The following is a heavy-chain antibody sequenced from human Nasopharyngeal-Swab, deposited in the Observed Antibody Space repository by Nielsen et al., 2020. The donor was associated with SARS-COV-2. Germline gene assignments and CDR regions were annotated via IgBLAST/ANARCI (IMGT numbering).Heavy chain of an antibody. CDR3: ARQGVFVPAYFHQYYMDV. CDR2: ISTSSSTI. V-gene: IGHV3-48*04. J-gene: IGHJ6*03. CDR1: GFTFRNYN. D-gene: IGHD3-16*02. Sequence: GGSLRLSCVASGFTFRNYNINWVRQAPGRGLEWVSYISTSSSTIHYADSVKGRFTVSRDNPKNLLYLQVNSLRAEDTAVYYCARQGVFVPAYFHQYYMDVWGKGTTVTVSS.